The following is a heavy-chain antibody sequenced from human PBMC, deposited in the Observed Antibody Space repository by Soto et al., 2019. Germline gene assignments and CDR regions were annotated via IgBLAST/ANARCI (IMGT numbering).Heavy chain of an antibody. V-gene: IGHV4-4*02. D-gene: IGHD1-26*01. J-gene: IGHJ6*02. CDR1: GGSISSSNW. CDR3: ARVSGSYYYGMDV. Sequence: SETLSLTCAVSGGSISSSNWWSWVRQPPGKGLEWIGEIYHSGSTNYNPSLKSRVTISVDKPKNQFSLKLSSVTAADTAVYYCARVSGSYYYGMDVWGQGITVTVSS. CDR2: IYHSGST.